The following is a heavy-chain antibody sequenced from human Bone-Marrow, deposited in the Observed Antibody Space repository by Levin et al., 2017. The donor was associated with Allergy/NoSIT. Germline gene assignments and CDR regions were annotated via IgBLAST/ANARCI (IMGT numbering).Heavy chain of an antibody. CDR2: ISSSGSTI. Sequence: GGSLRLSCAASGFTFSDYYMSWIRQAPGKGLEWVSYISSSGSTIYYADSVKGRFTISRDNAKNSLYLQMNSLRAEDTAVCYCARDRPWGSSWYYGDYYGMDVWGQGTTVTVSS. CDR3: ARDRPWGSSWYYGDYYGMDV. V-gene: IGHV3-11*01. J-gene: IGHJ6*02. D-gene: IGHD6-13*01. CDR1: GFTFSDYY.